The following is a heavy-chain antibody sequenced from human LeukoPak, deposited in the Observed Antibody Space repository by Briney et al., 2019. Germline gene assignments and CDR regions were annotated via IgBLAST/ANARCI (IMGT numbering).Heavy chain of an antibody. J-gene: IGHJ5*02. Sequence: GGSLRLSCAASGFTFSSYAMSWVRQAPGKGLEWVSAISGSGGSTYYADSVKGRFTISRDNSKNTLYLQMNSLRAEDTAVYYCARVSPHASSGPPYWFDPWGQGTLVTVSS. V-gene: IGHV3-23*01. CDR3: ARVSPHASSGPPYWFDP. CDR1: GFTFSSYA. D-gene: IGHD6-19*01. CDR2: ISGSGGST.